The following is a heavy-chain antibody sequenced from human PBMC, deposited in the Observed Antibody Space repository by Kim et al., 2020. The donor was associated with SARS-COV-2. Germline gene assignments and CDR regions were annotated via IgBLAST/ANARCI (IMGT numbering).Heavy chain of an antibody. V-gene: IGHV3-64D*06. CDR1: GFTFSSYA. CDR3: VKERTSGWYDFDY. D-gene: IGHD6-19*01. J-gene: IGHJ4*02. Sequence: GGSLRLSCSASGFTFSSYAMHWVRQAPGKGLEYVSGISTNGGSTYYADSVKDSFIISRDNSRNMLNLQMSSLRSEDTAVYYCVKERTSGWYDFDYWGQGTLVTVSS. CDR2: ISTNGGST.